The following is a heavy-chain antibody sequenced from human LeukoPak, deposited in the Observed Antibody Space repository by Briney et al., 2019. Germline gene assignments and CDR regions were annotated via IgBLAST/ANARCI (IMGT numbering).Heavy chain of an antibody. D-gene: IGHD6-6*01. V-gene: IGHV1-24*01. CDR2: FDPEDGET. J-gene: IGHJ3*02. CDR1: GYTLTELS. CDR3: ATGQVQYSRDHAFDI. Sequence: ASVKVSCKVSGYTLTELSMHWVRQAPGKGLEWMGGFDPEDGETIYAQKFQGRVTMTEDTSTDTAYMELSGLRSEDTAVYYCATGQVQYSRDHAFDIWGQGTMVTVSS.